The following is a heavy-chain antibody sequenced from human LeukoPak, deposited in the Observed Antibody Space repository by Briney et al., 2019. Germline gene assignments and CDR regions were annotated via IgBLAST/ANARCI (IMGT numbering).Heavy chain of an antibody. V-gene: IGHV4-34*01. CDR3: ARKRPYNWFDP. J-gene: IGHJ5*02. Sequence: SETLSLTCAVYGGTFSGYYWSWIRQPPGKGLEWIGEINHSGSTNYNPSLKSRVTISVDTSKNQFSLKLSSVTAADTAVYYCARKRPYNWFDPWGQGTLVTVSS. CDR1: GGTFSGYY. D-gene: IGHD1-1*01. CDR2: INHSGST.